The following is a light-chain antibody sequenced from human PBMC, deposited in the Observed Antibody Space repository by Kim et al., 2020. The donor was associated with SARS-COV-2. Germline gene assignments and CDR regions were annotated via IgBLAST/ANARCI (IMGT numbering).Light chain of an antibody. J-gene: IGLJ2*01. CDR1: RSNIGAGYD. CDR3: QSYDSSLSGSV. V-gene: IGLV1-40*01. CDR2: GNS. Sequence: WVTISCTGSRSNIGAGYDVHWYQTLPGTAPNLLIYGNSNRPSGVPDRFSGSKSGTSASLAITGLQAEDEADYYCQSYDSSLSGSVFGGGTQLTVL.